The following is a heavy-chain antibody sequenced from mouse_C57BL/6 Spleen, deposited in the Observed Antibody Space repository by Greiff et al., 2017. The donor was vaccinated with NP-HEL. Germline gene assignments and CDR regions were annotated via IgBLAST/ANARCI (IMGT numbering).Heavy chain of an antibody. V-gene: IGHV1-50*01. CDR1: GYTFTSYW. CDR3: ARFTTVYAMDY. CDR2: IDPSDSYT. D-gene: IGHD1-1*01. Sequence: QVQLQQPGAELVKPGASVKLSCKASGYTFTSYWMQWVKQRPGQGLEWIGEIDPSDSYTNYNQKFKGKATLTVDTSSSTAYMQLSSLTSEDSAVYYCARFTTVYAMDYWGQGTSVTVSS. J-gene: IGHJ4*01.